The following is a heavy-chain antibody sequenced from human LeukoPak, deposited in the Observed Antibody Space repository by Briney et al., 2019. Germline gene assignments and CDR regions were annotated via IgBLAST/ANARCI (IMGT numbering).Heavy chain of an antibody. CDR1: GGSISSSSYY. CDR2: IYYSGST. Sequence: PSETLSLTCTVSGGSISSSSYYWGWIRQPPGKGLEWIGGIYYSGSTYYNPSLKSRVTISVDTSKNQFSLKLSSVTAADTAVYYCARGPPPDFDCWGQGTLVTVSS. J-gene: IGHJ4*02. CDR3: ARGPPPDFDC. V-gene: IGHV4-39*01.